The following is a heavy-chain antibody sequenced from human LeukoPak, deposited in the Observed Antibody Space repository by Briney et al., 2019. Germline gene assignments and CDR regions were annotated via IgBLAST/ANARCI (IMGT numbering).Heavy chain of an antibody. Sequence: GESLKISCQVSGYLFIRYWIGWVRQMPGKGLEWMGIIHPSDSDTKYSPSFQGHITISADKSISTAYLQWSSLKASDSAMYYCARSPQFFGSGKGMDVWGQGTTVTVSS. V-gene: IGHV5-51*01. J-gene: IGHJ6*02. CDR1: GYLFIRYW. CDR3: ARSPQFFGSGKGMDV. CDR2: IHPSDSDT. D-gene: IGHD3-10*01.